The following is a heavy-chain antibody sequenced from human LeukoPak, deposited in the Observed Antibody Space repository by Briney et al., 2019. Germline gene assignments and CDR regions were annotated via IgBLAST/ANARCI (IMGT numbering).Heavy chain of an antibody. V-gene: IGHV1-46*01. CDR2: INPSGGST. J-gene: IGHJ3*02. CDR1: GYTFTSYY. Sequence: ASVKVSCKASGYTFTSYYMHWVRQAPGQGLEWMGIINPSGGSTSYAQKFQGRVTMTRDMSTSTVYMELSSLRSEDTAVYYCASYYYDSSGYLGAFDIWGQGTMVTVSS. D-gene: IGHD3-22*01. CDR3: ASYYYDSSGYLGAFDI.